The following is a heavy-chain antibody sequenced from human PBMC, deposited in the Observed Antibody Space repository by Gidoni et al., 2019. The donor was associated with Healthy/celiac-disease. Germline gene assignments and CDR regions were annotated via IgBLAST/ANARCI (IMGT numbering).Heavy chain of an antibody. Sequence: EVQLVESGGGLVQPGGSLNLSCAASGFTFSSHDIYGVRQATGKGLEGVSASGTGGNTYYPGSVKGRFTISRENAKNSLYLQMNSLRAEDTAVYYCAREDGTGAFDIWGQGTMVTVSS. J-gene: IGHJ3*02. CDR2: SGTGGNT. D-gene: IGHD1-26*01. CDR3: AREDGTGAFDI. CDR1: GFTFSSHD. V-gene: IGHV3-13*01.